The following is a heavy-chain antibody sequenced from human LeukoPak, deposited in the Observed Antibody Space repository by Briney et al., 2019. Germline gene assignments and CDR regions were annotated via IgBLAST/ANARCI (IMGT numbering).Heavy chain of an antibody. CDR3: ARTPVGGSGGYLVDY. CDR2: ISSSSSYI. V-gene: IGHV3-21*01. CDR1: GFTFSSYS. D-gene: IGHD3-10*01. Sequence: PGGSLRLSCAASGFTFSSYSMNWVRQAPGKGLEWVSSISSSSSYIYYADSVKGRFTISRDNAKNSLYLQMNSLRAEDTAVYYCARTPVGGSGGYLVDYWGQGTLVTVSS. J-gene: IGHJ4*02.